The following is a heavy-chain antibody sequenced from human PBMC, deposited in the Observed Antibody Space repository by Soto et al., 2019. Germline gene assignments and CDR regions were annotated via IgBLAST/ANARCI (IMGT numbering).Heavy chain of an antibody. CDR1: GFTFSNYA. J-gene: IGHJ6*02. Sequence: GGSLRLSCAASGFTFSNYAMSWVRQAPGKGLEWVSGISGSGGSTYFADSVKGRFSISRDNSKNTLYLQMNSLRVEDTAVYYCAKDRMSGWYYYYGMDVWGQGTTVTVSS. V-gene: IGHV3-23*01. D-gene: IGHD6-19*01. CDR2: ISGSGGST. CDR3: AKDRMSGWYYYYGMDV.